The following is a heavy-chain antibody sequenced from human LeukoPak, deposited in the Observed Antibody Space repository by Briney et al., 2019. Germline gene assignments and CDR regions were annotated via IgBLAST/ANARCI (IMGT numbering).Heavy chain of an antibody. CDR1: IGPFSSYY. J-gene: IGHJ4*02. CDR2: YYITGCT. D-gene: IGHD3-3*01. CDR3: ARSGGDFWSSSFGYLDY. V-gene: IGHV4-4*07. Sequence: SETLSLTCTVSIGPFSSYYWSWLRQPAGEGVEGIGHYYITGCTNHNPSLKRRVTIPVDKSKDHFSFGLSSVTAADTAVYYCARSGGDFWSSSFGYLDYWGQGPLVTVSS.